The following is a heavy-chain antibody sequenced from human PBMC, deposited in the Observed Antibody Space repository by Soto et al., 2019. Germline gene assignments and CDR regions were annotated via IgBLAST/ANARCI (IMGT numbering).Heavy chain of an antibody. J-gene: IGHJ5*01. CDR3: ARVTALSDWFDS. V-gene: IGHV6-1*01. D-gene: IGHD2-21*02. Sequence: SQTLSLTCVISGDSVSSNSAGWTWIRQSPSRGLEWLGRTYYRSKWYSDYAGSVKSRITINADTSKNQFSLQLNSVTPEDTAVYYWARVTALSDWFDSWGQGILVNVSS. CDR2: TYYRSKWYS. CDR1: GDSVSSNSAG.